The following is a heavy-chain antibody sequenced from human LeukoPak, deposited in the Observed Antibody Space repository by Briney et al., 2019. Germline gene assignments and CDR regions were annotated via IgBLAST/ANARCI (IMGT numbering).Heavy chain of an antibody. CDR2: IYYSGST. CDR3: ARGNYGDYGGYYYMDV. Sequence: PSETLSLTCTVSGGSISSYYWSWIRQPPGKGLEWIGYIYYSGSTNYNPSLKSRVTISVDTSKNQFSLKLSSVTAADTAVYYCARGNYGDYGGYYYMDVWGKGTTVTVPS. V-gene: IGHV4-59*01. D-gene: IGHD4-17*01. J-gene: IGHJ6*03. CDR1: GGSISSYY.